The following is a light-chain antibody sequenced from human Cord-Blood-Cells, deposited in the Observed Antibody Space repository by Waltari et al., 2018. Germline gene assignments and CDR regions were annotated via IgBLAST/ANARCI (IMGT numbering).Light chain of an antibody. CDR2: DAS. CDR1: QSVSSY. Sequence: EIVLTQSPATLSLSTGESATLSCRASQSVSSYLAWYQQKPGQAPRLLIYDASNRATGIPARFSGSGSGTDFTLTISSLEPEDFAVYYCQQRSNWPPTFGGGTKVEIK. J-gene: IGKJ4*01. V-gene: IGKV3-11*01. CDR3: QQRSNWPPT.